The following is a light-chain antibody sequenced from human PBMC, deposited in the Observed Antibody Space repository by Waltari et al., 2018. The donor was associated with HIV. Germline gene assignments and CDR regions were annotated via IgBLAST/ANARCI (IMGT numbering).Light chain of an antibody. V-gene: IGKV1-33*01. CDR1: KDIHNY. CDR2: AAS. Sequence: DIQMTQSPSSLSASVGDRINITCQASKDIHNYLNWYQQKPRKVPKLLIYAASNLETGVPSRFSGSGSGTDFSFTISSLQPEDIATYYCQQYDNLLTFGGGTKVEIK. J-gene: IGKJ4*01. CDR3: QQYDNLLT.